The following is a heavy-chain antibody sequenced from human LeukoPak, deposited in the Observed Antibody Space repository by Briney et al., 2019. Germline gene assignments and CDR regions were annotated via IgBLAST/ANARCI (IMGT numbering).Heavy chain of an antibody. Sequence: PGGSLRLSCAASGFTFDDYTMHWVRQAPGKGLEWDSLISWDGVSTYYADSVKGRFTISRDNSKNSLYLQMNSLRTEDTALYYCAKDMSLNYYDSSGLDYWGQGTLVTVSS. J-gene: IGHJ4*02. CDR2: ISWDGVST. CDR3: AKDMSLNYYDSSGLDY. V-gene: IGHV3-43*01. D-gene: IGHD3-22*01. CDR1: GFTFDDYT.